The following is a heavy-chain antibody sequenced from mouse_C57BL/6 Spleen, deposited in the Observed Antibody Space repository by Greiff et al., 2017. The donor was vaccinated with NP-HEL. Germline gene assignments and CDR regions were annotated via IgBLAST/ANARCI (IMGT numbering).Heavy chain of an antibody. J-gene: IGHJ1*03. CDR1: GYAFSSSW. D-gene: IGHD1-1*01. CDR3: AGPITTVVKLDWSFDV. V-gene: IGHV1-82*01. CDR2: IYPGDGDT. Sequence: QVQLQQSGPELVKPGASVKISCKASGYAFSSSWMNWVKQRPGKGLEWIGRIYPGDGDTNYNGKFKGKATLTADKSSSTAYMQLSSLTSEDSAVYFCAGPITTVVKLDWSFDVWGTGTTVTVSS.